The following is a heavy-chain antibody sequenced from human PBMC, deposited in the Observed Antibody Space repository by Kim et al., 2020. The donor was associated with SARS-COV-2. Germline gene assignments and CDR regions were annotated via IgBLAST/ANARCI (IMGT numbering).Heavy chain of an antibody. D-gene: IGHD1-26*01. Sequence: ASVKVSCKVSGYTLTELSMHWVRQAPGKGLEWMGGFDPEDGETIYAQKFQGRVTMTEDTSTDTAYMELSSLRSEDTAVYYCATVDIGNRELDYYYYGMDVWGQGTTVTVSS. CDR1: GYTLTELS. CDR2: FDPEDGET. CDR3: ATVDIGNRELDYYYYGMDV. V-gene: IGHV1-24*01. J-gene: IGHJ6*02.